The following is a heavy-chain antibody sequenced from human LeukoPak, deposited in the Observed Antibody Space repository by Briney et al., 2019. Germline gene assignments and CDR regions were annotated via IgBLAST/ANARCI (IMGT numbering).Heavy chain of an antibody. CDR2: ISGSGGST. CDR1: GFTFSSYA. D-gene: IGHD3-10*01. V-gene: IGHV3-23*01. J-gene: IGHJ4*02. Sequence: GGSLRLSCGASGFTFSSYAVRWVRQAPGKGLEWVSAISGSGGSTYYADSVKGRITISKDNSKNTLYLQMNSLRAEDTAVYYCAKDHDGGFGEFTFDYWGQGTLVTVSS. CDR3: AKDHDGGFGEFTFDY.